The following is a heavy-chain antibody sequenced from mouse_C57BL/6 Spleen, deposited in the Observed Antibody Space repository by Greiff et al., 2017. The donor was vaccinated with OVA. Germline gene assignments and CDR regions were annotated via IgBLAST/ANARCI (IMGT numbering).Heavy chain of an antibody. V-gene: IGHV1-22*01. J-gene: IGHJ4*01. D-gene: IGHD1-1*01. CDR3: ARRLYYYGSSSYAMDY. CDR1: GYTFTDYN. Sequence: EVQLQQSGPELVKPGASVKMSCKASGYTFTDYNMHWVKQSHGKSLEWIGYINPNNGGTSYNQKFKGKATLTVNKSSSTAYMELRSLTSEDSAVYYCARRLYYYGSSSYAMDYWGQGTSVTVSS. CDR2: INPNNGGT.